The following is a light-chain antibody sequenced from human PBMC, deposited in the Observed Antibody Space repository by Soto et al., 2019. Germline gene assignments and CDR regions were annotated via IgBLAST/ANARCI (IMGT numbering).Light chain of an antibody. CDR1: QSVSRNY. Sequence: VLTQSPGTLSLSKGERATLSCRASQSVSRNYLAWYQQKPGQAPRLLIYTASRRATGIPDRFSGSGSGTDFTLTISRLEPEDSAVYYCQQYSRALISFGQGTRLEIK. CDR3: QQYSRALIS. CDR2: TAS. V-gene: IGKV3-20*01. J-gene: IGKJ5*01.